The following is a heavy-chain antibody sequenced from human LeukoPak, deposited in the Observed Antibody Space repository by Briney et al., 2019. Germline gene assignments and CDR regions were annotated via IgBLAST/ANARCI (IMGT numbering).Heavy chain of an antibody. CDR3: ANLAYDILTGYQEYFQH. CDR2: IIPIFGTA. V-gene: IGHV1-69*13. CDR1: GGTFSSYA. Sequence: SVKVSCKASGGTFSSYAISWVGQAPGQGLGWMGGIIPIFGTANYAQKFQGRATITADESTSTAYMELSSLRSEDTAVYYCANLAYDILTGYQEYFQHWGQGTLVTVSS. D-gene: IGHD3-9*01. J-gene: IGHJ1*01.